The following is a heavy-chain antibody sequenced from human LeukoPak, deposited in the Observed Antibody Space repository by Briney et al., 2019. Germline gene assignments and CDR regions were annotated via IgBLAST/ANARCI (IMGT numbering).Heavy chain of an antibody. V-gene: IGHV1-2*02. J-gene: IGHJ3*02. CDR2: INPNSGGT. Sequence: ASVKVSCKASGYTFTGYYMHWVRQAPGQGLEWMGWINPNSGGTNYAQKFQGRVTMTRDTSISTAYMELSRLRSDDTAVYYCARARGWNDFRTDAFDIWGQGTMVTVSS. CDR1: GYTFTGYY. CDR3: ARARGWNDFRTDAFDI. D-gene: IGHD1-1*01.